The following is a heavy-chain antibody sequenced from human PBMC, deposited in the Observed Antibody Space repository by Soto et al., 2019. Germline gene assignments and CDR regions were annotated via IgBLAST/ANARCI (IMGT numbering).Heavy chain of an antibody. Sequence: PGGSLRLSCVASGFTFSSYSMNWVRQAPGKGLEWVASISSSSSYIFYADSLQGRFTLSRDNAQNSLYLEMNSLGAEDTAIYYCARDRTSGWFYHDEFDIWGQGPMVTVSS. D-gene: IGHD6-19*01. CDR1: GFTFSSYS. J-gene: IGHJ3*02. CDR3: ARDRTSGWFYHDEFDI. V-gene: IGHV3-21*01. CDR2: ISSSSSYI.